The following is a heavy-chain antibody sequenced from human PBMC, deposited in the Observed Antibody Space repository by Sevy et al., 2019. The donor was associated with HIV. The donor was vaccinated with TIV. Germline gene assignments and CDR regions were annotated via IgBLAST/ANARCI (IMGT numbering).Heavy chain of an antibody. J-gene: IGHJ5*02. Sequence: SETLSLTCTVSGGSISSSSYYWGWIRQLPGKGLEWSQSSYYSGSAYYNPSLKSRVTMSVDTSKNQFSLKLSSVTAADTAVYYCARRPGYRIAVAGGWFDPWGQGTLVTVSS. CDR3: ARRPGYRIAVAGGWFDP. V-gene: IGHV4-39*01. CDR1: GGSISSSSYY. D-gene: IGHD6-19*01. CDR2: SYYSGSA.